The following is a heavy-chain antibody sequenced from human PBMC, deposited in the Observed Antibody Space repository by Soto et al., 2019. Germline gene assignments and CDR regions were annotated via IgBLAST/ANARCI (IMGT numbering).Heavy chain of an antibody. CDR2: IQSGGTT. D-gene: IGHD2-15*01. J-gene: IGHJ6*03. CDR1: GFTVSSKY. V-gene: IGHV3-66*01. CDR3: AGDDVLCDGGSCYGVPMDV. Sequence: PGGSLRLSCAASGFTVSSKYMSWVRQAPGKGLEWVSLIQSGGTTYYADSVKGRFTISRDSSENTLYLKMDSLRAEDTAVFFCAGDDVLCDGGSCYGVPMDVGGKGTTVTVSS.